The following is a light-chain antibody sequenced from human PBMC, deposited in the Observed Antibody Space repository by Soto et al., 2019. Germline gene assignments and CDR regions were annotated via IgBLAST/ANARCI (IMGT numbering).Light chain of an antibody. CDR1: SGHSNYA. J-gene: IGLJ2*01. CDR3: QTWGSGIVV. Sequence: QLVLTQSPSASASLGASVKLTCTLSSGHSNYAIAWRQQQSEKGPRYLMNLNSDGSHSKGDGIPDRFSGSSSGAERYLTISSLQSEDEADYYCQTWGSGIVVFGGGTKVTVL. V-gene: IGLV4-69*01. CDR2: LNSDGSH.